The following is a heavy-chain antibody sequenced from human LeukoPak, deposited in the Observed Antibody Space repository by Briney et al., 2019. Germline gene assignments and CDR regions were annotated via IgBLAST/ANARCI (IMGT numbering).Heavy chain of an antibody. D-gene: IGHD5-24*01. CDR3: VRDGDVYNFDQ. V-gene: IGHV3-9*01. Sequence: GRSLRLSCAASGFTFDDYAMHWVRQAPGKGLEWVSGISWNSGSIGYADSVKGRFTISRDNAKNTLYLQMTSLRVEDTAMYYCVRDGDVYNFDQWGQGTLVTVSS. CDR2: ISWNSGSI. CDR1: GFTFDDYA. J-gene: IGHJ4*02.